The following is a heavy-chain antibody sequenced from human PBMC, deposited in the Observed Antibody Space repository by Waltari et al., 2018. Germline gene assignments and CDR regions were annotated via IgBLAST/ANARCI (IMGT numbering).Heavy chain of an antibody. J-gene: IGHJ4*02. CDR1: GGSFSGYY. Sequence: QVQLPQWGAGLLKPSETLSLTCAVYGGSFSGYYWSWIRQPPGKGLEWIGEINHSGSTNYNPSLKSRVTISVDTSKNQFSLKLSSVTAADTAVYYCARGELLWFGEFYDYWGQGTLVTVSS. CDR2: INHSGST. V-gene: IGHV4-34*01. D-gene: IGHD3-10*01. CDR3: ARGELLWFGEFYDY.